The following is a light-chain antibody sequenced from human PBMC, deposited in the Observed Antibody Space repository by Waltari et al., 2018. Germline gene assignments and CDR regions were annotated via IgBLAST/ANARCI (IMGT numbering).Light chain of an antibody. J-gene: IGLJ3*02. CDR2: VNSDGSH. V-gene: IGLV4-69*01. CDR1: SGHSSNV. Sequence: QLVLTQSPSASASLGASVKITCTLSSGHSSNVVAWHQQQPEKGPRYLMKVNSDGSHSKGDGIPDRFSGSSSGAGRYLTISSLQSDDEADYYCQTWGTGILVFGGGTRLTVL. CDR3: QTWGTGILV.